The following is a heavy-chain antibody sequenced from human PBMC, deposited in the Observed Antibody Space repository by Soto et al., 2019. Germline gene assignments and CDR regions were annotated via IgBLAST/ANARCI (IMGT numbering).Heavy chain of an antibody. Sequence: SETLSLTCTVSGGSISSYYWSWIRQPPGKGLEWIGYIYYSGSTNYNPSLKSRVTISVDTSKNQFSLKLSSVTAADTAVYYCARGFWSESSYDYPYFDYWGQGTLVTVSS. CDR3: ARGFWSESSYDYPYFDY. CDR1: GGSISSYY. CDR2: IYYSGST. D-gene: IGHD5-12*01. J-gene: IGHJ4*02. V-gene: IGHV4-59*01.